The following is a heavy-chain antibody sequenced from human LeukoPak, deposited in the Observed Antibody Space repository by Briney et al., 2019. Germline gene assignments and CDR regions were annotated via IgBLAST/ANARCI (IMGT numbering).Heavy chain of an antibody. CDR1: GGSISSYY. V-gene: IGHV4-59*01. J-gene: IGHJ5*01. CDR3: ARGPVRNWFDP. Sequence: SETLSLICTVAGGSISSYYWSWIRQPPGKGLEWIGYIYYSGSSNYNPSLKSRVTISVDTSKKQFSLKLSSVTAADTAVYYCARGPVRNWFDPWGQGTLVTVSS. D-gene: IGHD4-17*01. CDR2: IYYSGSS.